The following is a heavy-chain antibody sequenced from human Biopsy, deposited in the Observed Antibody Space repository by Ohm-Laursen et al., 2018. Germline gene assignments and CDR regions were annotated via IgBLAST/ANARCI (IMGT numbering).Heavy chain of an antibody. V-gene: IGHV3-9*01. D-gene: IGHD4-11*01. J-gene: IGHJ6*02. CDR1: GFTFDDYA. Sequence: SSLRLSCAASGFTFDDYAMHWVRQVPGKGLEWVSGISWNSDDIGYADSVKGRFTISRDNARNALHLQMNSLRTEDTALYYCAKDLGLNYNDRFLFYYGMDVWGRGTTVTVSS. CDR3: AKDLGLNYNDRFLFYYGMDV. CDR2: ISWNSDDI.